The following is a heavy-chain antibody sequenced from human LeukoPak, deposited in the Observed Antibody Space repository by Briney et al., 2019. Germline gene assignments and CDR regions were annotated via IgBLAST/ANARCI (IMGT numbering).Heavy chain of an antibody. J-gene: IGHJ4*02. Sequence: GGSLRLSCAASGFTFSDYYMNWVRQAPGKGLEWVSYISSSSSTIYYADSVKGRFTISRDNAKNSLYLQMNSLRAEDTALYYCARGTDSGYDYFDYWGQGTLVTVSS. CDR2: ISSSSSTI. D-gene: IGHD5-12*01. CDR3: ARGTDSGYDYFDY. CDR1: GFTFSDYY. V-gene: IGHV3-11*01.